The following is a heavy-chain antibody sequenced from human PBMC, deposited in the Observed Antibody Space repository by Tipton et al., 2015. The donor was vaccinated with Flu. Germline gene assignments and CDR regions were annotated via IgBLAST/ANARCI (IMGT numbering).Heavy chain of an antibody. D-gene: IGHD3-10*01. CDR1: GGSFSGYY. J-gene: IGHJ4*02. CDR3: ARGLYGSGSYQRRYFDS. CDR2: INHSGST. V-gene: IGHV4-34*01. Sequence: LRLSCAVYGGSFSGYYWNWIRQPPGKGLEWIGEINHSGSTNYNPSLKSRVTISVDTSKNQFSLKLSSVTAADTAVYFCARGLYGSGSYQRRYFDSWGQGTPVTVSS.